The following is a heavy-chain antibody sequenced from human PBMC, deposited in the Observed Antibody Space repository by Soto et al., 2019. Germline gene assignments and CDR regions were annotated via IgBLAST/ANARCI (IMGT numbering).Heavy chain of an antibody. CDR3: AKKIRESIKVPYDYIWGSYRWYFDY. CDR2: ISGSGGST. Sequence: EVQLLESGGGLVQPGGSLRLSCAASGFTFSSYAMSWVRQAPGKGLEWVSAISGSGGSTYYADSVKGRFTISRDNSKNTLYLQMNSLRAEDTTVYYCAKKIRESIKVPYDYIWGSYRWYFDYWGQGTLVTVSS. V-gene: IGHV3-23*01. D-gene: IGHD3-16*02. J-gene: IGHJ4*02. CDR1: GFTFSSYA.